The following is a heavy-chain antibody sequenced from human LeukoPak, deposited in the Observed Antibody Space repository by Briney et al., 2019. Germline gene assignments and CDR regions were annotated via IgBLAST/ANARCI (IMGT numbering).Heavy chain of an antibody. CDR2: IYYSGST. Sequence: SETLSLTCTVSGGSISSSSYYWGWIRQPPGKGLEWIGSIYYSGSTYYNPSLKSRVTISVDTSKNQFSLKLSSVTAADTAVYYCARDSECSSTSCYLDYWGQGTLVTVSS. CDR1: GGSISSSSYY. D-gene: IGHD2-2*01. V-gene: IGHV4-39*07. CDR3: ARDSECSSTSCYLDY. J-gene: IGHJ4*02.